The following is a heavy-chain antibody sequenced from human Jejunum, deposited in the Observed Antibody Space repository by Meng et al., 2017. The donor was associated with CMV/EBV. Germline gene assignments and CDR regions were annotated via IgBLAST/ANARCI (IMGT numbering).Heavy chain of an antibody. CDR3: ARLYCSGGSCYTIDY. V-gene: IGHV7-4-1*02. D-gene: IGHD2-15*01. Sequence: QVHLVPSGAELKPPGVALMVSCRPSGYTFTSYAINWVRQAPGQGLEWMGWINTNTGNPTYAQGFTGRFVFSLDTSVSTAYLQISSLKAADTAVYYCARLYCSGGSCYTIDYWGQGTLVTVSS. J-gene: IGHJ4*02. CDR2: INTNTGNP. CDR1: GYTFTSYA.